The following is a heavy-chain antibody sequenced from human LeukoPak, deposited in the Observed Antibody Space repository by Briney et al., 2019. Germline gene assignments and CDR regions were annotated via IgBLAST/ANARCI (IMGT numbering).Heavy chain of an antibody. Sequence: ASVKVSCKASGYTFTGYYMHWVRQAPGQGLEWMGWINPNSGGTNYAQKFQGRVTMTRDTSISTAYMELSRLRSDDTAVYYCARTDQWLPRGFDPWGQGTLVTVSS. V-gene: IGHV1-2*02. CDR1: GYTFTGYY. D-gene: IGHD6-19*01. J-gene: IGHJ5*02. CDR3: ARTDQWLPRGFDP. CDR2: INPNSGGT.